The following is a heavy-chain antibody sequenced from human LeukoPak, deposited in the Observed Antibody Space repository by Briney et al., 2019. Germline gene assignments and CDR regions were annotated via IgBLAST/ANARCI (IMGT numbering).Heavy chain of an antibody. CDR1: GYKFTNNW. V-gene: IGHV5-51*01. D-gene: IGHD2-15*01. CDR3: ARTGYCSGGRCNYWFDP. Sequence: GESLKISCKASGYKFTNNWIAWVRQMPGKGLKWMGIIHPLDSDTRYSPSFQGQVTISADKSLSTTYLQWSSLKASDTAFYYCARTGYCSGGRCNYWFDPWGQGTLVTVSS. J-gene: IGHJ5*02. CDR2: IHPLDSDT.